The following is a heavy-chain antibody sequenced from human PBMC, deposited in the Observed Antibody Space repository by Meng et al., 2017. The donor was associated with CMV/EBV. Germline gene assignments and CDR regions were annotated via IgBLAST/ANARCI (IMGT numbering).Heavy chain of an antibody. D-gene: IGHD3-22*01. CDR3: AREVVVITPYNWFDP. J-gene: IGHJ5*02. V-gene: IGHV4-61*02. Sequence: QGAPRESGQGLVKPSQTLSLTCTVSGGSISSGSYYWSWIRQPAGKGLEWIGRIYTSGSTNYNPSLKSRVTISVDTSKNQFSLKLSSVTAADTAVYYCAREVVVITPYNWFDPWGQGTLVTVSS. CDR1: GGSISSGSYY. CDR2: IYTSGST.